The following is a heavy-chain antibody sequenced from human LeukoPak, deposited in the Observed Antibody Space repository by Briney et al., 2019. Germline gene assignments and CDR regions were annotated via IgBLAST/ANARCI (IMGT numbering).Heavy chain of an antibody. CDR1: GFTFSSYW. Sequence: GGSLRLSCAASGFTFSSYWMSWVRQAPGKGLEWVANIKQDGTEKYYVDSVKGRFTISRDNSKNTLYLQMNSLRAEDTAVYYCAKTPSSGYSPYVYFQHWGQGTLVTVSS. J-gene: IGHJ1*01. V-gene: IGHV3-7*01. D-gene: IGHD3-22*01. CDR2: IKQDGTEK. CDR3: AKTPSSGYSPYVYFQH.